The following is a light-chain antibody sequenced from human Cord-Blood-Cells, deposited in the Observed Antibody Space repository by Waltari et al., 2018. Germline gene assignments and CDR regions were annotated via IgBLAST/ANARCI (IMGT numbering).Light chain of an antibody. CDR1: SSDVGGYNY. CDR2: DVS. Sequence: QSALTQPASVSGSPGQSITISCTGTSSDVGGYNYVSWYQQHPGKAPKLMIYDVSNRPSVVSNRFSGSKSGNTASLTISGLQAEDEADYYYSSYTSSSTLNWVFGGGTKLTVL. V-gene: IGLV2-14*01. CDR3: SSYTSSSTLNWV. J-gene: IGLJ3*02.